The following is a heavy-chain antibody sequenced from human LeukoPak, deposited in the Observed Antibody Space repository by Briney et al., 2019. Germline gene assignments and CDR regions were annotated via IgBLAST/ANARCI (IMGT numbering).Heavy chain of an antibody. CDR3: ARSRSPYYYYYMDV. D-gene: IGHD4-17*01. CDR2: INHSGST. V-gene: IGHV4-34*01. J-gene: IGHJ6*03. CDR1: GGSFSGYY. Sequence: PSETLSLTCAVYGGSFSGYYWSWIRQPPGKGLEWIGEINHSGSTNYNPSLKSRVTISVDTSKNQFSLKLSSVTAADTAVYYCARSRSPYYYYYMDVWGEGTTVTVSS.